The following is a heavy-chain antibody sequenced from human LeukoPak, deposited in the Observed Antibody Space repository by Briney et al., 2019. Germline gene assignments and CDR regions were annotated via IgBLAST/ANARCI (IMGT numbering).Heavy chain of an antibody. V-gene: IGHV3-23*01. D-gene: IGHD3-9*01. J-gene: IGHJ4*02. CDR2: ISGSGGST. CDR3: VRINYDSLTGYSDFDY. Sequence: PGGSLRLSCAASGFTFSSYAMSWVRQAPGKGLEWVSAISGSGGSTYYADSVKGRFTISRDNSKNTLYLQMNSLRAEDTAVYYCVRINYDSLTGYSDFDYWGQGTLVTVSS. CDR1: GFTFSSYA.